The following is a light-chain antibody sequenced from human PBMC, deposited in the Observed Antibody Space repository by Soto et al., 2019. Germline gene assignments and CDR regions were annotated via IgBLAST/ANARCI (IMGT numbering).Light chain of an antibody. J-gene: IGLJ2*01. V-gene: IGLV1-40*01. CDR2: GDT. CDR1: SSNIGAGHA. CDR3: CSYVPASTSLV. Sequence: QSVLTQPPSVSGAPWQRVTISCTGTSSNIGAGHAVHWYRQFPGAAPKLLIYGDTHRPSGVPDRFSGSKSGDTASLTISGLQAEDEADYYCCSYVPASTSLVFGGGTKVTVL.